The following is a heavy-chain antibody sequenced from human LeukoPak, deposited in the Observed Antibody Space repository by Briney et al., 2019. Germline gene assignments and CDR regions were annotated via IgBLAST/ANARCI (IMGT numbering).Heavy chain of an antibody. Sequence: SETLSLTCAVYGGSFSGYYWSWIRQPPGKGLEWIGEINHSGSTNYNPSLKSRVTISVDTSKNQFSLKLTSVTAADTAVYYCARATTSSSDAFDIWGQGTMVTVSS. D-gene: IGHD4-17*01. V-gene: IGHV4-34*01. J-gene: IGHJ3*02. CDR2: INHSGST. CDR3: ARATTSSSDAFDI. CDR1: GGSFSGYY.